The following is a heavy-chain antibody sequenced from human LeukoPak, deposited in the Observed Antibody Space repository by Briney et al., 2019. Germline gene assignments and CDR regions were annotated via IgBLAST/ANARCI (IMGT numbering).Heavy chain of an antibody. Sequence: GESLKISFKGSGYRFTSYWIGWVRQMPGKGLEWMGIIYPGDSDTRYSPSFQGQVTISADKSISTAYLQWSSLKASDIAMYYCARLSCSGGSCYSGWFDPWGQGTLVTVSS. J-gene: IGHJ5*02. CDR2: IYPGDSDT. CDR3: ARLSCSGGSCYSGWFDP. D-gene: IGHD2-15*01. V-gene: IGHV5-51*01. CDR1: GYRFTSYW.